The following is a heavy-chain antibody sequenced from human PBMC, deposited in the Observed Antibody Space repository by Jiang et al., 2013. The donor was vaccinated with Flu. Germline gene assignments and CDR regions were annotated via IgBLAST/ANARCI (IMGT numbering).Heavy chain of an antibody. CDR1: GYTFTSYA. CDR3: ARGCSSTSCYLWAMLYGMDV. D-gene: IGHD2-2*01. CDR2: INAGNGNT. Sequence: SGAEVKKPGASVKVSCKASGYTFTSYAMHWVRQAPGQRLEWMGWINAGNGNTKYSQKFQGRVTITRDTSASTAYMELSSLRSEDTAVYYCARGCSSTSCYLWAMLYGMDVWGQGTTVTVSS. J-gene: IGHJ6*02. V-gene: IGHV1-3*01.